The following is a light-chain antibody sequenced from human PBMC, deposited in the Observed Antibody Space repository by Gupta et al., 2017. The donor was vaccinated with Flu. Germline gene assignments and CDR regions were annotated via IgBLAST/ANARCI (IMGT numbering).Light chain of an antibody. CDR3: QQDNNLNL. CDR1: QSVGGN. CDR2: GAS. V-gene: IGKV3-15*01. J-gene: IGKJ2*01. Sequence: SPAILLVFQGERATSSVRASQSVGGNVEWYHHRPGQAPRLVMYGASLSANGVPDRFSGSGYGTEFTLTSSRLESDDFAIYYCQQDNNLNLFGQGTKLEI.